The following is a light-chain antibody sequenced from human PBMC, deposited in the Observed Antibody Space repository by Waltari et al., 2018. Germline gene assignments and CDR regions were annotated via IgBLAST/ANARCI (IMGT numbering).Light chain of an antibody. Sequence: NFMLTQPQSVSESPGKTVTLSSTRSSCRLSHNHVQLYQQRPGSSPTTVIYEDNQRPSGVPDRFSCSIDSSSNSASLTISGLKTEDEADYYCQSFDSSTVVFGGGTKLTVL. V-gene: IGLV6-57*01. J-gene: IGLJ2*01. CDR1: SCRLSHNH. CDR2: EDN. CDR3: QSFDSSTVV.